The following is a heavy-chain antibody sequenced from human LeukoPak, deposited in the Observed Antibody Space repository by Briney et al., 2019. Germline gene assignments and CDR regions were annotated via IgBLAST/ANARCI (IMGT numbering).Heavy chain of an antibody. D-gene: IGHD6-13*01. Sequence: GGSLRLSCAASGFTFSSYAMTWVRQAPGEGLEWVSAFSATDGSAQYAESVEGRFTISRDNSKNTLFLQMNSLGAEDTAVYYCARAKIAAAGTGAFDVWGQGTLVTVSS. J-gene: IGHJ3*01. CDR3: ARAKIAAAGTGAFDV. V-gene: IGHV3-23*01. CDR2: FSATDGSA. CDR1: GFTFSSYA.